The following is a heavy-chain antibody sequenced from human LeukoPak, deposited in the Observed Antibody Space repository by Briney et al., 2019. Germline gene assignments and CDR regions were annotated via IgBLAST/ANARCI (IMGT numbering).Heavy chain of an antibody. J-gene: IGHJ4*02. CDR3: ARDGVAGHTVFDY. V-gene: IGHV3-48*03. CDR2: ITSGASVI. CDR1: GFTFKTYH. D-gene: IGHD2-15*01. Sequence: PGRSLRLSCVASGFTFKTYHMNWVRQAPGKGLEWLSGITSGASVIYYADSVKGRFTSSRDNAKKSLYLQMNSLRVEDTAVYYCARDGVAGHTVFDYWGQGTLVTVSS.